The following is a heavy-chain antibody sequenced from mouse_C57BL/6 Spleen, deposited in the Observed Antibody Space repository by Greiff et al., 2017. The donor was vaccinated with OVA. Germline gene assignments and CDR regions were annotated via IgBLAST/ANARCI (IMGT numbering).Heavy chain of an antibody. CDR3: ARGDGYYFYFDY. CDR1: GYSFTGYY. J-gene: IGHJ2*01. CDR2: INPSTGGT. Sequence: LVESGASVKISCKASGYSFTGYYMNWVKQSPEKSLEWIGEINPSTGGTTYNQKFKAKATLTVDKSSSTAYMQLESLTSEDSAVYYCARGDGYYFYFDYWGQGTTLTVSS. D-gene: IGHD2-3*01. V-gene: IGHV1-42*01.